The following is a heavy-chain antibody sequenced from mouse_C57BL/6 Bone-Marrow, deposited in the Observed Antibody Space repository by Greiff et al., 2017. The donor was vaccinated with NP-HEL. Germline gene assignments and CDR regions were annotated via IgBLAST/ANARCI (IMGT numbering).Heavy chain of an antibody. CDR3: ARSRWLLRNYFDY. Sequence: VKLMESGAELARPGASVKLSCKASGYTFTSYGISWVKQRTGQGLEWIGEIYPRSGNTYYNEKFKGKATLTADKSSSTAYMELRSLTSEDSAVYFCARSRWLLRNYFDYWGQGTTLTVSS. D-gene: IGHD2-3*01. J-gene: IGHJ2*01. CDR1: GYTFTSYG. CDR2: IYPRSGNT. V-gene: IGHV1-81*01.